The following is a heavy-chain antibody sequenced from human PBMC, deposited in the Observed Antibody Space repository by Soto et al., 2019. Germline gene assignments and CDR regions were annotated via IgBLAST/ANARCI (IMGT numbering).Heavy chain of an antibody. D-gene: IGHD6-6*01. J-gene: IGHJ4*02. Sequence: QVQLVQSGAEVKKPGASVKVSCKAPVYTLTSYGISWVRQAPGQGLEWMGWISAYNGNTNYAQKLQGRATMTTDTSTSTANMELRSLRSDDTAVYYCVGGTLSRSRDFDYWGQGTLVTVS. CDR1: VYTLTSYG. CDR3: VGGTLSRSRDFDY. CDR2: ISAYNGNT. V-gene: IGHV1-18*01.